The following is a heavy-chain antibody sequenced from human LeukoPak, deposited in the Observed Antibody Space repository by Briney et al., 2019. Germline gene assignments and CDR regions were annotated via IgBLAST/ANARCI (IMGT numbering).Heavy chain of an antibody. CDR2: ILFDGSNK. D-gene: IGHD4-23*01. J-gene: IGHJ3*02. CDR1: GFTFSSYG. Sequence: PGGSLRLSCAASGFTFSSYGMHWVRQAPGKGLEWEAVILFDGSNKFYADSVKGRFTISRDNFKSTLYLQMNSLRAEDTAVYYCAKDFPGGNSPDAFDIWGQGTMVTVSS. V-gene: IGHV3-30*18. CDR3: AKDFPGGNSPDAFDI.